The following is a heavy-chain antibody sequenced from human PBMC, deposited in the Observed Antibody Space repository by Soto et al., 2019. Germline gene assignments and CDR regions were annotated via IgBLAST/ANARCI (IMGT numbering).Heavy chain of an antibody. V-gene: IGHV1-3*01. D-gene: IGHD5-18*01. J-gene: IGHJ5*02. CDR2: INAGNGNT. Sequence: QVQLVQSGAEVKKPGASVKVSCKASGYTFTSYAMHWVRQAPGQRLEWMGWINAGNGNTKDSQKFQGKVTFTRDTSESTAYMELSSLGSKDTAAYYCATHTGETTGGGYGQGSVGGGFDPWGQGTLVTVSS. CDR1: GYTFTSYA. CDR3: ATHTGETTGGGYGQGSVGGGFDP.